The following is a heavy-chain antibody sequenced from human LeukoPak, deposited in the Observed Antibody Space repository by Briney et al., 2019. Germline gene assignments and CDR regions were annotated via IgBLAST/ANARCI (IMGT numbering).Heavy chain of an antibody. J-gene: IGHJ6*03. Sequence: SETLSLTCAVSGASISSHYWSWIRQPPGKGLEWVGYTSGSISDNPSLKSRVAVSVDPSQNQVSLSLTSVTAADTAVYYCARVLAIFGLDTTDFYMDVWGKGTTVTVSS. V-gene: IGHV4-59*11. D-gene: IGHD3/OR15-3a*01. CDR1: GASISSHY. CDR3: ARVLAIFGLDTTDFYMDV. CDR2: TSGSI.